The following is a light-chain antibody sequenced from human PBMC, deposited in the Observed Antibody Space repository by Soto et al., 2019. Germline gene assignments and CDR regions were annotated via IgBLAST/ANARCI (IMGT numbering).Light chain of an antibody. CDR1: QSVSSN. J-gene: IGKJ1*01. Sequence: EIVMTQSPATLSVSPGERATLSCRASQSVSSNLAWYQQKPGQAPRLLIYGASTRGTGIPARFSGSGSGSEFSLTISRLQSEDFAVYYCQQYNNWHPGAFGRGTMVE. CDR2: GAS. CDR3: QQYNNWHPGA. V-gene: IGKV3-15*01.